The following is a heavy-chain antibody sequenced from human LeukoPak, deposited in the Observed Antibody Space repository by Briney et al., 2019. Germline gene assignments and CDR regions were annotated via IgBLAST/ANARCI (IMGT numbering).Heavy chain of an antibody. D-gene: IGHD3-10*01. CDR1: GYTFTSYY. CDR2: INPSGGST. Sequence: ASVKVSCKASGYTFTSYYMHWVRQAPGQGLEWMGIINPSGGSTSYAQKFQGRVTMTRDTSTSTVYMELNNLRPEDTAVYYCARVRGEIDSWGQGTLVTVSS. J-gene: IGHJ4*02. V-gene: IGHV1-46*01. CDR3: ARVRGEIDS.